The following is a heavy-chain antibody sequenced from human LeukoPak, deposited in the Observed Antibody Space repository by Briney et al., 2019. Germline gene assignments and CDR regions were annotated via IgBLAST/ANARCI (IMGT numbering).Heavy chain of an antibody. CDR2: INSDGSST. Sequence: GGSLRLSCAASGFTFSSYWMHWVRQAPGKGLVWVSRINSDGSSTSYADSVKGRFTISRDNAKNTLYLQMNSLRAEDTAVYYCARVSEVRSYSTPFDYWGQGTLVTVSS. CDR3: ARVSEVRSYSTPFDY. CDR1: GFTFSSYW. J-gene: IGHJ4*02. V-gene: IGHV3-74*01. D-gene: IGHD1-26*01.